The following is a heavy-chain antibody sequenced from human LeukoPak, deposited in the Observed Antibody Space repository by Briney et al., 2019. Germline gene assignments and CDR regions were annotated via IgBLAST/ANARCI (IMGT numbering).Heavy chain of an antibody. Sequence: GGSLRLSCAASGFTFSSYAMSWVRQAPGKGLEWVSAISGSGGSTCYADSVKGRFTISRDNSKNTLYLQMNSLRAEDTAVYYCAKARYSSSWAFDYWGQGTLVTVSS. CDR2: ISGSGGST. D-gene: IGHD6-13*01. V-gene: IGHV3-23*01. CDR3: AKARYSSSWAFDY. J-gene: IGHJ4*02. CDR1: GFTFSSYA.